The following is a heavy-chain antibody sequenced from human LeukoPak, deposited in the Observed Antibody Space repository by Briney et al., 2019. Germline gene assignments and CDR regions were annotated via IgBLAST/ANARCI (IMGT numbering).Heavy chain of an antibody. CDR3: ARAVISFGAAVAKGFDC. Sequence: PSETLSLTCTVSGGSFSTYYWSWIRQPPGKGLEWIGYIYYSGSTGYNPSLKSRVTMSLDTSKNQFSLKLSSVTAADTAVYYCARAVISFGAAVAKGFDCWGQGTLVTVSS. V-gene: IGHV4-59*01. CDR1: GGSFSTYY. D-gene: IGHD3-16*01. J-gene: IGHJ4*02. CDR2: IYYSGST.